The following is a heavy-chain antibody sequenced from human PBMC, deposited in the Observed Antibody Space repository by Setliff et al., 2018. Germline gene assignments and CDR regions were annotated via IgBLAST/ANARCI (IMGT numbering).Heavy chain of an antibody. D-gene: IGHD3-3*01. CDR3: ARDSYFWTWYAFDI. CDR2: IYHSGST. J-gene: IGHJ3*02. V-gene: IGHV4-38-2*02. CDR1: GYSISSGYY. Sequence: SETLSLTCAVSGYSISSGYYWGWIRQPPGKGLEWIGSIYHSGSTYYNPSLKSRVTISVDTSKNQFSLKLSSVTAADTAVYYCARDSYFWTWYAFDIWGQGTKVTVSS.